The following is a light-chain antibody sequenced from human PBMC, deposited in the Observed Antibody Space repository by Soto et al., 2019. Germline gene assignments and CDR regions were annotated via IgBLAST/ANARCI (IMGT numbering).Light chain of an antibody. CDR2: GAS. Sequence: EIVMTQSPATLSVSPGERATLSCRASQSVTISLAWYQQKPGQAPTLLIYGASSRATGTPVRFSGSGSGTEFTLTISSLQSEDFAVYYCQQYNDWPRTFSQGTKLESK. CDR3: QQYNDWPRT. J-gene: IGKJ2*01. CDR1: QSVTIS. V-gene: IGKV3-15*01.